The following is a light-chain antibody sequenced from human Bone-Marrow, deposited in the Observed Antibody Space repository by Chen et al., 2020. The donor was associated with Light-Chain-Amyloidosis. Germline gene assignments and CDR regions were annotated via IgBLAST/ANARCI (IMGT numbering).Light chain of an antibody. CDR2: DAS. V-gene: IGKV3-15*01. CDR1: QGLNNK. Sequence: EIVMTQSPATLSLSPGERATLSCGASQGLNNKLAWYQQKPGQAPRLLIYDASTRATDIPSRFRGSGSGTEFTLTITSLTPEDFALYYCQQYNDWPLTFGGGTKVE. J-gene: IGKJ4*01. CDR3: QQYNDWPLT.